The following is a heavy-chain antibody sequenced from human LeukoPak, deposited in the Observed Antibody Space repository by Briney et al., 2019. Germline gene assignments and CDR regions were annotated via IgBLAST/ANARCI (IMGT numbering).Heavy chain of an antibody. V-gene: IGHV3-30-3*01. CDR1: GFTFSSYA. D-gene: IGHD6-13*01. Sequence: GGSLRLSCAASGFTFSSYAMHWVRQAPGKGLERAAVISHDGSNKYYADSVKGRFTISRDNSKNTLYVQMNSLRAEDTAVYYCARDGGWQELVYYFDYWGQGTLVTVSS. CDR2: ISHDGSNK. CDR3: ARDGGWQELVYYFDY. J-gene: IGHJ4*02.